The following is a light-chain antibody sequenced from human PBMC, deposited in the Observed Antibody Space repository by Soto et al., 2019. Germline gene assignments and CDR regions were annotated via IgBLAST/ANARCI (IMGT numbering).Light chain of an antibody. CDR1: SSDVGGYNY. J-gene: IGLJ3*02. V-gene: IGLV2-14*01. Sequence: QSSLTQPASVSGSPGQSITISFTGTSSDVGGYNYVSWYQQHPGKAPKLMISEVSNRPSGVSNRFSGSKSGNTASLTISGLQAEDEADYYCSSYTSTSTLWVFGGGTKLTVL. CDR3: SSYTSTSTLWV. CDR2: EVS.